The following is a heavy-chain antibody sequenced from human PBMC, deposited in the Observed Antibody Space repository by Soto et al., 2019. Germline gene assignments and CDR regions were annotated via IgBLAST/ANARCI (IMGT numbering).Heavy chain of an antibody. Sequence: GGSLRLSCAASGFTFSSYAMSWVRQAPGKGLEWVSAISGSGGSTYYADSVKGRFTISRDNSKNTLYLQMNSLRAEDTAVYYCAKAGEGIGRYYYYYMDVWGKGTTVTVSS. CDR1: GFTFSSYA. J-gene: IGHJ6*03. CDR3: AKAGEGIGRYYYYYMDV. CDR2: ISGSGGST. V-gene: IGHV3-23*01. D-gene: IGHD6-13*01.